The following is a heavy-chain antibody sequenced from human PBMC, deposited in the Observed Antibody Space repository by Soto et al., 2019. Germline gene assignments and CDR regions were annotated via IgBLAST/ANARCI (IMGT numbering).Heavy chain of an antibody. CDR1: GYTFTSYA. CDR2: INAGNGNT. J-gene: IGHJ4*02. Sequence: ASVKVSGKASGYTFTSYAMHWVRQAPGQRLEWMGWINAGNGNTKYSQKFQGRVTITRDTSASTAYMELSSLRSEDTAVYYCARGEGSSGWYTNWGQGTLVTVSS. D-gene: IGHD6-19*01. CDR3: ARGEGSSGWYTN. V-gene: IGHV1-3*01.